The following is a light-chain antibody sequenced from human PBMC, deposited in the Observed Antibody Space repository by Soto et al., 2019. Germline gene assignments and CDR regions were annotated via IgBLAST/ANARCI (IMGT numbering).Light chain of an antibody. CDR1: QSVSTN. J-gene: IGKJ3*01. CDR2: GAS. CDR3: QHYSSWPT. V-gene: IGKV3-15*01. Sequence: EIVMTQSPGTLSVSPGEGATLSCRASQSVSTNLAWYQQKPGQAPRLLIHGASTRATGIPARFSGSGSGTEFTLTISGLQSEDSAFYYCQHYSSWPTFGPGTKVDIK.